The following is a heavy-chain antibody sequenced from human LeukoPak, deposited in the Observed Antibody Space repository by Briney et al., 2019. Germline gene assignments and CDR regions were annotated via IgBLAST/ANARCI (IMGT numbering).Heavy chain of an antibody. CDR1: GFTFSNYA. D-gene: IGHD3-22*01. CDR3: ARDGPPYDSSGYYSYYFDY. Sequence: GRSLRLSCAASGFTFSNYAMHWVRQAPCKGLEWVAVISYDGSNKYYADSVQGRITISRDNSKNTLYLQMNSLRAEDTAVYYCARDGPPYDSSGYYSYYFDYWGQGTLVTVSS. CDR2: ISYDGSNK. J-gene: IGHJ4*02. V-gene: IGHV3-30-3*01.